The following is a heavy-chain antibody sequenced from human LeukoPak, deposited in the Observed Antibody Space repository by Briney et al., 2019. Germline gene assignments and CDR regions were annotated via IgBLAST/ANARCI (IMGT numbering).Heavy chain of an antibody. D-gene: IGHD3-9*01. CDR3: AKRGELRYFDWLGGPFDY. J-gene: IGHJ4*02. V-gene: IGHV3-23*01. Sequence: GGTLRLSCAASGFTFSSCGMSWVRQAPGKGLEWVSAISGSGGGTYYADSVKGRFTISRDNSKNTLYLQMNSLRAEDTAVYHCAKRGELRYFDWLGGPFDYWGQGTLVTVSS. CDR2: ISGSGGGT. CDR1: GFTFSSCG.